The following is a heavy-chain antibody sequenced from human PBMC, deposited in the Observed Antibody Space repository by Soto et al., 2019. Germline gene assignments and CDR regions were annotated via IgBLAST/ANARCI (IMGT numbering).Heavy chain of an antibody. D-gene: IGHD6-13*01. V-gene: IGHV3-30*04. J-gene: IGHJ6*02. CDR2: ISYDGHHE. Sequence: QVQLEESGGGVVQPGTSLRLSCAASGFTFNAYSMHWVRQAPGKGLEWVPVISYDGHHEYYVDSVKGRFTISRENPKNALLLQMNGLPVADTAVYFCAKVRAGLAGRRRSYVYAGMAAWGQGTTVIVS. CDR3: AKVRAGLAGRRRSYVYAGMAA. CDR1: GFTFNAYS.